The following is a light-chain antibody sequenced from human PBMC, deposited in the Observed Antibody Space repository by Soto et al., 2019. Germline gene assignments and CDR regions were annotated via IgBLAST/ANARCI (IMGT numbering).Light chain of an antibody. CDR3: KQYNSYLLT. CDR1: QSISSW. V-gene: IGKV1-5*01. CDR2: DAS. J-gene: IGKJ4*01. Sequence: DIQMTQSPSTLSASVGDRVTITCRASQSISSWLAWYQQKPGKAPKLLIYDASSLESWVPSRFSGSGSGTEFTLTISSLQPDDFASYYCKQYNSYLLTFGGGTKVEIK.